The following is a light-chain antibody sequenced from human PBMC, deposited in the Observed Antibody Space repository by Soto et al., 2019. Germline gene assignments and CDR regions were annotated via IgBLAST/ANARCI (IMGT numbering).Light chain of an antibody. V-gene: IGKV4-1*01. CDR1: QSVLYSSNNKNY. J-gene: IGKJ2*01. Sequence: DIVMTQSPDSLAVSLGERATIKCKSSQSVLYSSNNKNYLAWYQQKPGQPPKLLIYWASTRESGVPDRFSGSGSGTDFTLTISSLQAEDVAVYYCQQYYATPPYTFGQGTKVEIK. CDR2: WAS. CDR3: QQYYATPPYT.